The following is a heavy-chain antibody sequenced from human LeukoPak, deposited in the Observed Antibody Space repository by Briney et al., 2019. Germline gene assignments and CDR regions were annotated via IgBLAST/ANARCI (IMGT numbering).Heavy chain of an antibody. V-gene: IGHV3-7*03. J-gene: IGHJ4*02. CDR1: GFIFSSYA. D-gene: IGHD1-26*01. CDR3: ASLRGGVGAAD. CDR2: IKQDGSEK. Sequence: GRSLRLSCAVSGFIFSSYAMHWVRQAPGEGLEWVANIKQDGSEKYYVDSVKGRFTISRDNAKNSLYLQMNSLRAEDTAVYYCASLRGGVGAADWGQGTLVTVSS.